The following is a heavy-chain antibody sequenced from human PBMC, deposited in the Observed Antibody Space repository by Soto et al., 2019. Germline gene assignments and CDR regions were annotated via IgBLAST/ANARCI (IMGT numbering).Heavy chain of an antibody. Sequence: TSETLSLTCPFSGCSISSGGYYWSWIRQHPGKGLEWIGYIYYSGSTNYNPSLKSRVTISVDTSKNQFSLKLSSVTAADTAVYYCAREGVSSSWYNYYGMDVWGQGTTVTVSS. J-gene: IGHJ6*02. D-gene: IGHD6-13*01. CDR3: AREGVSSSWYNYYGMDV. CDR2: IYYSGST. CDR1: GCSISSGGYY. V-gene: IGHV4-61*08.